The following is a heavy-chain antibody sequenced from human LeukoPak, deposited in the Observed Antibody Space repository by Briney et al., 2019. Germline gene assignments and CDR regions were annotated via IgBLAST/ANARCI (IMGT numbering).Heavy chain of an antibody. D-gene: IGHD3-16*01. Sequence: ETLSLTCTVSGGSISGYYWSWIRQPPGKGLEWIGYIYYSGSTNYNPSLKSRVTISVDTSKNQFSLKLSSVTAADTAVYYCARLRGGRGEYNFDYWGQGTLVTVSS. CDR3: ARLRGGRGEYNFDY. CDR1: GGSISGYY. CDR2: IYYSGST. J-gene: IGHJ4*02. V-gene: IGHV4-59*01.